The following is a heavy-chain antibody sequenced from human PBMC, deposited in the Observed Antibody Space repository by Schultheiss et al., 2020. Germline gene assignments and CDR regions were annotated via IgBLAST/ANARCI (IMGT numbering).Heavy chain of an antibody. D-gene: IGHD6-19*01. J-gene: IGHJ4*02. Sequence: ASVKVSCKASGYTFTTYGISWVRQAPGQGLEWMGWISAYSGNTNYAQKFQGRVTMTTDTSTTTAYMELRSLRSDDTAVYYCARGVAVSGKDFDSWGQGTLVTVSS. CDR3: ARGVAVSGKDFDS. V-gene: IGHV1-18*01. CDR2: ISAYSGNT. CDR1: GYTFTTYG.